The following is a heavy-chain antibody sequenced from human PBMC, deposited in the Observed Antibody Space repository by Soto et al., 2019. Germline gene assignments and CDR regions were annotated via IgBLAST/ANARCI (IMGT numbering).Heavy chain of an antibody. CDR1: GFTFNRFS. Sequence: GGSLRLSCAASGFTFNRFSMNWVRQVPGQGLEWVSSISSISSYMYYADSVKGRFTISRDNAKNSLYLQMNSLRAEDTAVYYCTREGDYFDSGYYFDYWGQGALVTVSS. CDR2: ISSISSYM. V-gene: IGHV3-21*01. J-gene: IGHJ4*02. D-gene: IGHD3-10*01. CDR3: TREGDYFDSGYYFDY.